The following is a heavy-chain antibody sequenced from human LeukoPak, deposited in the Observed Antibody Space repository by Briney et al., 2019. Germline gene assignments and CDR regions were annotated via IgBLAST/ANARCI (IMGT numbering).Heavy chain of an antibody. CDR1: GFTFSSYA. D-gene: IGHD3-10*01. Sequence: PGGSLRLSCAASGFTFSSYAMSWVRQAPGKGLEWVSAISGSGGSTYYADSVKGRFTISRDNSKNTLYLQMNSLRAEDTAVYYCAKDRQKDYYGSGSYYNAFDIWGQGTMVTVSS. J-gene: IGHJ3*02. V-gene: IGHV3-23*01. CDR2: ISGSGGST. CDR3: AKDRQKDYYGSGSYYNAFDI.